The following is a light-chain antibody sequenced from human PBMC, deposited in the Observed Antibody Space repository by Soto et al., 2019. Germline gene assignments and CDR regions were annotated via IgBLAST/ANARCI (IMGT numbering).Light chain of an antibody. Sequence: EIVLTQSPGTLSLSPGDRATLSCRASQSVSSSSLAWYQQRPGQPPRLLISGASSRATGIPDRFSGSGSGTDLTLTISRLETAESEVYYCQHYGSSPRTFVQGTKVDIK. CDR2: GAS. CDR1: QSVSSSS. V-gene: IGKV3-20*01. J-gene: IGKJ1*01. CDR3: QHYGSSPRT.